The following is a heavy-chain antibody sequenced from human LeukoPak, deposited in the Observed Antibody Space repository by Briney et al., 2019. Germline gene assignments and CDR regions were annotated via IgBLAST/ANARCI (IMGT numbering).Heavy chain of an antibody. J-gene: IGHJ4*02. V-gene: IGHV1-18*01. Sequence: GASVKVSRKASGYTFTSYGISWVRQAPGQGLEWMGWINADNGNTRYAQKLQGRVTMTTDTSTTTAYMDLRSLRSDDTAVYYCARDADGSGTLLDYWGQGTLVTVSS. CDR3: ARDADGSGTLLDY. D-gene: IGHD3-10*01. CDR1: GYTFTSYG. CDR2: INADNGNT.